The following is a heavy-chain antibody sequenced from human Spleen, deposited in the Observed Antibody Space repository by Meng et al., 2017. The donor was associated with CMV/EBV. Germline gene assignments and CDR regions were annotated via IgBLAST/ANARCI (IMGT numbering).Heavy chain of an antibody. CDR1: GGSISSYY. V-gene: IGHV4-59*08. J-gene: IGHJ6*02. CDR3: ARLPDSSGYYVYYYYGMDV. CDR2: IYHSGST. D-gene: IGHD3-22*01. Sequence: GSLRLSCTVSGGSISSYYWSWIRQPPGKGLEWIGYIYHSGSTNYNLALKSRVTISVDTSKNQFSLKLSSVTAADTAVYYCARLPDSSGYYVYYYYGMDVWGQGTTVTVSS.